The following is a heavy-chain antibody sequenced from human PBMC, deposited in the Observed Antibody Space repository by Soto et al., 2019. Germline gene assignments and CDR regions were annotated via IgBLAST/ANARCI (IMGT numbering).Heavy chain of an antibody. D-gene: IGHD2-2*01. CDR1: GGTFSSYT. Sequence: SVKVSCKASGGTFSSYTISWVRQAPGQGLEWMGGIIPIFGTANYAQKFQGRVTITADESTSTAYMELSSLRSEDTAVYYCAREGGIVVVPAAMRGYYYYGMDVWGQGTTVTVSS. CDR2: IIPIFGTA. V-gene: IGHV1-69*13. J-gene: IGHJ6*02. CDR3: AREGGIVVVPAAMRGYYYYGMDV.